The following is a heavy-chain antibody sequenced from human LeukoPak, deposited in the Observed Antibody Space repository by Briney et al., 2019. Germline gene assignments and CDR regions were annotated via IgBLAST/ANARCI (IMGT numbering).Heavy chain of an antibody. D-gene: IGHD3-3*01. Sequence: SQTLSLTCTVSGGSISSGSYYWSWIRQPAGKGLEWIGRIYTSGSTNYNPSLKSRVTISVDTSKSQFSLKLSSVTAADTAVYYCARVNDFWSGYNWFDPWGQRTLVTVSS. CDR2: IYTSGST. V-gene: IGHV4-61*02. J-gene: IGHJ5*02. CDR1: GGSISSGSYY. CDR3: ARVNDFWSGYNWFDP.